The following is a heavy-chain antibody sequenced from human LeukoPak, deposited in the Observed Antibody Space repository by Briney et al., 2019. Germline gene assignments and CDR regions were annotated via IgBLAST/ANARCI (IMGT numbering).Heavy chain of an antibody. D-gene: IGHD2-15*01. CDR2: ISSSGNTI. CDR3: ARDRCRGGSCYSYSRDGMDV. CDR1: GFTFSDYY. V-gene: IGHV3-11*04. Sequence: GGSLRLSCAASGFTFSDYYMSWIRQAPGKGLEWVSYISSSGNTIYYADSVKGRFTISRDNAKNSLYLQMNSLRAEDTAVYYCARDRCRGGSCYSYSRDGMDVWGQGTTVTVSS. J-gene: IGHJ6*02.